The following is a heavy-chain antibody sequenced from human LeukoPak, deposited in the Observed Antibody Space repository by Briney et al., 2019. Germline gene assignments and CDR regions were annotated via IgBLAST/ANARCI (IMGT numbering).Heavy chain of an antibody. CDR3: ARDRTGPGDY. Sequence: ASVKVSCKASGYTFISYTMHWVRQAPGQGLEWMGWINPNSGGTNYAQKFQGRVTMTTDTSMSTAYMELSRLTSDDTAVYYCARDRTGPGDYWGQGTLVTVSS. D-gene: IGHD1-14*01. V-gene: IGHV1-2*02. J-gene: IGHJ4*02. CDR1: GYTFISYT. CDR2: INPNSGGT.